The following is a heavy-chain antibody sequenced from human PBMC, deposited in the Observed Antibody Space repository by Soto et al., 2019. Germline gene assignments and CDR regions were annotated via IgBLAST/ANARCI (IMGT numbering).Heavy chain of an antibody. D-gene: IGHD4-4*01. Sequence: SSETLSLTCAAYGESFSRYYWCWMRQPPEKGLEWIGEINHSGSTNYNPSLKSRVTISVDTSKNQFSLKLSSVTAADTAVYYCARDLPVGFMTTVNYYGMDVWGQGTTVTVSS. CDR3: ARDLPVGFMTTVNYYGMDV. V-gene: IGHV4-34*09. J-gene: IGHJ6*02. CDR1: GESFSRYY. CDR2: INHSGST.